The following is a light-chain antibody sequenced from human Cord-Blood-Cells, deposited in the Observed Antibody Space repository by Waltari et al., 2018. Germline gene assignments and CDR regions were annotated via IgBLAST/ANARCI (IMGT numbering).Light chain of an antibody. CDR3: SSYTSSSTLYV. CDR1: CSDVGGYNY. Sequence: QSALTQPASVSGSPGQSITISCTGTCSDVGGYNYVSWYQQHPGQAPKLMIYDVSKRPSGVSNRFSGSKSGNTASLTISGLQAEDEADYYCSSYTSSSTLYVFGTGTKVTVL. J-gene: IGLJ1*01. V-gene: IGLV2-14*01. CDR2: DVS.